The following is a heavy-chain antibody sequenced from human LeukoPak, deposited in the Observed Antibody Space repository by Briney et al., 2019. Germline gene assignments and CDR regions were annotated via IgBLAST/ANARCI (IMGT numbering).Heavy chain of an antibody. D-gene: IGHD1-26*01. CDR3: ARTSGSYFYYYGMDV. V-gene: IGHV4-59*01. Sequence: PSETLSLTCAVYGGSFSGYYWSWIRQPPGKGLERIGYIYYSGSTNYNPSLKSRVTISVDTSKNQFSLKLSSVTAADTAVYYCARTSGSYFYYYGMDVWGQGTTVTVSS. CDR1: GGSFSGYY. CDR2: IYYSGST. J-gene: IGHJ6*02.